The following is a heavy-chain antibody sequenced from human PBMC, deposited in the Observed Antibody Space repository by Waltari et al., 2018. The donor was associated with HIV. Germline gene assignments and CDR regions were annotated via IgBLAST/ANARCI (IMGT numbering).Heavy chain of an antibody. CDR2: INTLQNIT. CDR3: ARDRDLKYDSGTALAY. D-gene: IGHD2-21*02. J-gene: IGHJ4*02. Sequence: QLVPSAGGVQTVGASVTLWCKTSGYIFSNTGISWVSRVQARGLEWVGWINTLQNITHFARSFQGRGAMSSDTSTNTTHLHLTRLTSDDSAIYYCARDRDLKYDSGTALAYWGQGTLVSVSS. V-gene: IGHV1-18*01. CDR1: GYIFSNTG.